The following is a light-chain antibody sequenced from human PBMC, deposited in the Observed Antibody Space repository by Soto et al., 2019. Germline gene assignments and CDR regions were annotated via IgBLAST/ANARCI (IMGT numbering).Light chain of an antibody. CDR3: QQSYSTPWT. Sequence: DLQMTQSPSSLSASVGDRVTITCRASQSISSYLNWYQQKPGKAPKLLIYAASSLQSGVPSRFSGSGSWTDFTLTISSLQPEEFATYYCQQSYSTPWTFGQGTKVEIK. J-gene: IGKJ1*01. CDR1: QSISSY. V-gene: IGKV1-39*01. CDR2: AAS.